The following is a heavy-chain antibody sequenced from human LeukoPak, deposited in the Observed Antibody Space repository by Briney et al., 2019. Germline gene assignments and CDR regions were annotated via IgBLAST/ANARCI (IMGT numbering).Heavy chain of an antibody. J-gene: IGHJ5*02. CDR1: GGSISSSICY. Sequence: SETLSLTCTVSGGSISSSICYWGWIRQPPGKGLEWIGSIYYSGSTFYNPSLKSRVTISVDTSKNQFSLKLSSVTAADTAVYYCARHTRSSSGWYPINWFVPWGQGTLVTVSS. CDR2: IYYSGST. CDR3: ARHTRSSSGWYPINWFVP. D-gene: IGHD6-19*01. V-gene: IGHV4-39*01.